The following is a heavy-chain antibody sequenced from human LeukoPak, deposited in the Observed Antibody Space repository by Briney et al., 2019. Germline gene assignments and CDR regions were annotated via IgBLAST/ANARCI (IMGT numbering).Heavy chain of an antibody. J-gene: IGHJ4*02. CDR1: GFTFRNYR. V-gene: IGHV3-30*04. D-gene: IGHD4-23*01. CDR2: TSYDGNTK. CDR3: ARGARKGDDYGGFFNY. Sequence: GRSLRLSCLGSGFTFRNYRMYWVRQAPGKGLEWMAVTSYDGNTKYYADSVKGRFTLSRDNSKSTLYLQMNSLRAEDAAVYYCARGARKGDDYGGFFNYWGQGTLVTVSS.